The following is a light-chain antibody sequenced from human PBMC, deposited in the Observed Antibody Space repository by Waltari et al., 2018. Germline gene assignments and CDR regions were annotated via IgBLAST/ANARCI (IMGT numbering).Light chain of an antibody. CDR2: GAS. CDR3: QQYYNWPRT. J-gene: IGKJ1*01. Sequence: EIVLTQSPVILSVSPGERTTLSCRASQSITSNLAWYQQKPGQSPRLLIYGASIRATDIPGTFSGSGSGTGFTLTISSLQSEDFALYYCQQYYNWPRTFGQGTKVEIK. CDR1: QSITSN. V-gene: IGKV3-15*01.